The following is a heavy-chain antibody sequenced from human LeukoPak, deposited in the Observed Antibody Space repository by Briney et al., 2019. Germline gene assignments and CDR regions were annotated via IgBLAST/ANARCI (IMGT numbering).Heavy chain of an antibody. CDR3: ARGQNDYVWGSYRPLDY. CDR1: GGSFSGYY. J-gene: IGHJ4*02. CDR2: INHSGST. Sequence: PSETLSLTCAVYGGSFSGYYWSWLRQPPGKGLEWIGEINHSGSTNYNPSLKSRVTISVDTSKNQFSLKLSSVTAADTAVYYCARGQNDYVWGSYRPLDYWGQGTLVTVSS. V-gene: IGHV4-34*01. D-gene: IGHD3-16*02.